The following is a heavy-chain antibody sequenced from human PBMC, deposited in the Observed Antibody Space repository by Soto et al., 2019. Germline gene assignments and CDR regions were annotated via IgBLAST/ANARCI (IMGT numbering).Heavy chain of an antibody. CDR1: GGTISSYS. Sequence: SVKVSCKASGGTISSYSISWVRQAPGQGLEWMGGIIPIFGTANYAQKFQGRVTITADESTSTAYMELSSLRSEDTAVYYCARGPDIVLVPAAMVNYYYYGMDVWGQGTTVTVSS. D-gene: IGHD2-2*01. V-gene: IGHV1-69*13. CDR2: IIPIFGTA. CDR3: ARGPDIVLVPAAMVNYYYYGMDV. J-gene: IGHJ6*02.